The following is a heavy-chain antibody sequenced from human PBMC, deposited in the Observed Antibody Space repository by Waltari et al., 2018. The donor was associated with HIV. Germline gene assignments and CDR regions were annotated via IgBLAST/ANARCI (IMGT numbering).Heavy chain of an antibody. J-gene: IGHJ4*02. D-gene: IGHD4-17*01. V-gene: IGHV3-23*05. CDR2: INYRGGSS. CDR3: AKLAGDSELDY. CDR1: GFIFSSYA. Sequence: EVQLLESGGGLVQPGESLRLSCAASGFIFSSYAMSWVRQAPGKGLEWVSAINYRGGSSFYADAVKGRFTISRDNSKKTRYLQLNSLRAQDTAIYYCAKLAGDSELDYWGQGTLVIVSS.